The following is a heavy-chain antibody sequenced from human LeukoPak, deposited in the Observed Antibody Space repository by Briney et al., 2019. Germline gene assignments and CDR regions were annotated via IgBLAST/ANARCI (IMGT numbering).Heavy chain of an antibody. D-gene: IGHD3-9*01. CDR2: ISSSGSTI. CDR1: GFTFSDYY. Sequence: GGSLRLSCAASGFTFSDYYMSWIRQAPGKGLEWVSYISSSGSTIYYADSVKGRFTISRDNAKNSLYLQMNSLRAEDTAVYYCAREETYYDILTGYHRPLYFVYWGQGTLVTVSS. J-gene: IGHJ4*02. CDR3: AREETYYDILTGYHRPLYFVY. V-gene: IGHV3-11*01.